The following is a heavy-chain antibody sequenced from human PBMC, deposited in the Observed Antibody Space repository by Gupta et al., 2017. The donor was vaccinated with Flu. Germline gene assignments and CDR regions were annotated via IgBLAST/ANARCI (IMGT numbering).Heavy chain of an antibody. V-gene: IGHV4-59*08. CDR3: AGAVAGKGADY. CDR2: IYYSGST. CDR1: GGSISSYY. D-gene: IGHD6-19*01. J-gene: IGHJ4*02. Sequence: QVQLQESGPGLVKPSETLSLTCTVSGGSISSYYWSWIRQPPGKGLEWIGYIYYSGSTNYNPSLKSRVTISVDTSKNQFSLKLSSVTAADTAVYYCAGAVAGKGADYWGQGTLVTVSS.